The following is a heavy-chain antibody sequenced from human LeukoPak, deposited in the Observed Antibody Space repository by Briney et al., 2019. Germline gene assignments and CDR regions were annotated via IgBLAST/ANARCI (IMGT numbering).Heavy chain of an antibody. D-gene: IGHD2-2*01. V-gene: IGHV4-61*02. J-gene: IGHJ6*03. Sequence: SETLSLTCTVSGESISNSRHYWSWIRQPAGKGLEWIGRIYPSGNTNYNPSLKSRLTISLDTSKNQFSLNLKSVTAADTAMYYCARDFLGYCSSTSCSDYYYYYMDVWGKGTTVTISS. CDR2: IYPSGNT. CDR1: GESISNSRHY. CDR3: ARDFLGYCSSTSCSDYYYYYMDV.